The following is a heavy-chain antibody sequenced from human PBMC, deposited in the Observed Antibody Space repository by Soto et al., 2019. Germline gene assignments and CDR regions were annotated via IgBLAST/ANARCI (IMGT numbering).Heavy chain of an antibody. CDR3: ARPPRPWLGLRYYYGMDV. D-gene: IGHD5-12*01. CDR2: INHSGST. J-gene: IGHJ6*02. Sequence: QVQLQQWGAGLLKPSETLSLTCAVYGGSFSGYYWSWIRQPPGKGLEWIGEINHSGSTNYNPSLKSRVTISVDTSNQFSLKLSSVTAADTAVYYCARPPRPWLGLRYYYGMDVWGQGTTVTVSS. V-gene: IGHV4-34*01. CDR1: GGSFSGYY.